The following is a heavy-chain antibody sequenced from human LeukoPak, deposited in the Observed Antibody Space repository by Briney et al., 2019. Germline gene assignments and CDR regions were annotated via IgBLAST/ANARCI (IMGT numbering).Heavy chain of an antibody. CDR3: AKTYYDFWSGPPAYYYYYYMDV. CDR1: GGTFNSYA. CDR2: IIPIFGTA. Sequence: SVKVSCKASGGTFNSYAISWVRQAPGQGLEWMGGIIPIFGTANYAQKFQGRVTITADESTSTAYMELSSLRSEDTAVYYCAKTYYDFWSGPPAYYYYYYMDVWGKGTTVTVSS. D-gene: IGHD3-3*01. J-gene: IGHJ6*03. V-gene: IGHV1-69*13.